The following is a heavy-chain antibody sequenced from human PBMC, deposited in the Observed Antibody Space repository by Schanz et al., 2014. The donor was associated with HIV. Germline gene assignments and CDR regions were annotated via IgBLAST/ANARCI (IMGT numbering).Heavy chain of an antibody. J-gene: IGHJ5*02. V-gene: IGHV1-2*02. D-gene: IGHD2-2*02. Sequence: VQLVQSGAEVKEPGASVKVSCKASGYTFIDYYVHWVRQAPGQGLEWMGWINPNSGGTNYAQKFQGRVTMTRDTSISTAYMEMRRLRSDDTAVYYCARDVSVDCTGINNCYTRKWFDPWGQGTLVTVSS. CDR3: ARDVSVDCTGINNCYTRKWFDP. CDR1: GYTFIDYY. CDR2: INPNSGGT.